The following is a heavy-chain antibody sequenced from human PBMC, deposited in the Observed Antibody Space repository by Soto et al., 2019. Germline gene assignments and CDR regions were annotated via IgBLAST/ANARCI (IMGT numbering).Heavy chain of an antibody. CDR3: ARGLQSVYVIEVAVLLWNGYYYYGMDV. D-gene: IGHD2-15*01. V-gene: IGHV4-34*01. CDR2: INHSGST. J-gene: IGHJ6*02. Sequence: PSETLSLTCAVYGGSFSGYYWSWIRQPPGKGLEWIGEINHSGSTNYNPSLKSRVTISVDTSKNQFSLKLSSVTAADTAVYYCARGLQSVYVIEVAVLLWNGYYYYGMDVWGQGTTVTVSS. CDR1: GGSFSGYY.